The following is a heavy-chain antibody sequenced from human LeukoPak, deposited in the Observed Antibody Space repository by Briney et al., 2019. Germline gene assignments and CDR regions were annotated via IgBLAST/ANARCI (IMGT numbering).Heavy chain of an antibody. CDR2: ISGSGGST. CDR3: AKVRSFGVAPYYFDY. Sequence: GGSLRLSCAASGFTFSSYAMSWVRQAPGKGLEWVSAISGSGGSTYYADSVKGRFTISRDNSKNTLYLQMNSLRAEDTAVYYCAKVRSFGVAPYYFDYWGQGTLVTVSS. V-gene: IGHV3-23*01. CDR1: GFTFSSYA. J-gene: IGHJ4*02. D-gene: IGHD3-3*01.